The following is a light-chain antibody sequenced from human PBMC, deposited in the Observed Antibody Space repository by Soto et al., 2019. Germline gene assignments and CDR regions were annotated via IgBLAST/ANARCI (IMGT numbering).Light chain of an antibody. CDR1: QSISRY. Sequence: DIQMTQSPSYLSASAGDRVTIACRASQSISRYLNCYKQKPGKAPKLLIYAASSSQSGVPSRFRGSGSGTDFTFTIRRLKPEDIATYYCQQYENLPTFGQGTRLEIK. J-gene: IGKJ5*01. V-gene: IGKV1-33*01. CDR2: AAS. CDR3: QQYENLPT.